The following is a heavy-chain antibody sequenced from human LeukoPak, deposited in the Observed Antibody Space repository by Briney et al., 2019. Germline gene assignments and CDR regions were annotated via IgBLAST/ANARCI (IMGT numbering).Heavy chain of an antibody. D-gene: IGHD2-2*01. J-gene: IGHJ5*02. CDR3: ASGKYQLPHNWFDP. V-gene: IGHV3-11*04. CDR1: GFTFSDYY. CDR2: ISSSGSTI. Sequence: GGSLRLSCAASGFTFSDYYMSWIRQAPGKGLEWVSYISSSGSTIYYADSVKGRFTISRDNAKNSLYLQMNSLRAEYTAVYYCASGKYQLPHNWFDPWGQGTLVTVSS.